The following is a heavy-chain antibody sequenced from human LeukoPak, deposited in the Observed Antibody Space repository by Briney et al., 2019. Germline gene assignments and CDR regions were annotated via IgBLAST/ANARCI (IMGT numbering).Heavy chain of an antibody. CDR2: IYSGGST. CDR1: GFSVTSNY. CDR3: ARARNDYSNVLYYYYYYMDV. Sequence: GGSLRLSCAASGFSVTSNYMSWVRQAPGKGLQWVSIIYSGGSTYCADSVKGRFTISRDNSKNTLYLQMNSLRAEDTAVYYCARARNDYSNVLYYYYYYMDVWGKGTTVTVSS. V-gene: IGHV3-53*01. D-gene: IGHD4-11*01. J-gene: IGHJ6*03.